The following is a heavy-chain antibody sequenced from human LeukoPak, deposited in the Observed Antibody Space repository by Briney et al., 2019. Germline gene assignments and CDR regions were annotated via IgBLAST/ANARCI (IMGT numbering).Heavy chain of an antibody. Sequence: SGGSLRLSCVGSGFTFSSYGMHWVRQAPGKGLEWVAVISYDGSNKYYADYVEGRFTISRDNSKNSLYLQMNSLRAEDTAVYYCASYYNRNFFYGMDVWGQGTTVTVSS. J-gene: IGHJ6*02. D-gene: IGHD1-14*01. CDR3: ASYYNRNFFYGMDV. CDR1: GFTFSSYG. CDR2: ISYDGSNK. V-gene: IGHV3-30*03.